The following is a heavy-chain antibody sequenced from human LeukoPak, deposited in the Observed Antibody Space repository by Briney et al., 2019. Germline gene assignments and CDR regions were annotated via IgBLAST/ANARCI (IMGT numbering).Heavy chain of an antibody. CDR3: ARTRPLYVYYDSSGYYRY. CDR2: TYYRSKWYN. CDR1: GDSVSSNSAA. V-gene: IGHV6-1*01. Sequence: QPLSLTCAISGDSVSSNSAAWTWIRPSPSRGLEWLGRTYYRSKWYNDYAVSVKSRITINPDTSKNQFSLQLNSVTPEDTAVYYCARTRPLYVYYDSSGYYRYWGQGTLVTVSS. J-gene: IGHJ4*02. D-gene: IGHD3-22*01.